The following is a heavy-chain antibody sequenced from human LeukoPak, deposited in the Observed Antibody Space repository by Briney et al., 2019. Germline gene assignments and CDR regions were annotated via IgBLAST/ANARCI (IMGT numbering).Heavy chain of an antibody. V-gene: IGHV3-7*01. D-gene: IGHD1-26*01. Sequence: TGGSLRLSCAASGFTFDDYAMHWVRQAPGKGLEWVANIKQDGSEKYYVDSVKGRFTISRDNAKNSLYLQMNSLRAEDTAVYYCARGGWELPLVYYWGQGTLVTVSS. J-gene: IGHJ4*02. CDR3: ARGGWELPLVYY. CDR2: IKQDGSEK. CDR1: GFTFDDYA.